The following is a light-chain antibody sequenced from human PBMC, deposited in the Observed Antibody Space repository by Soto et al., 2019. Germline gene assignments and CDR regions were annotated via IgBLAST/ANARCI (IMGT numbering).Light chain of an antibody. Sequence: AIRMTQSPSSLSASTGDRVTITCRASQGISRYLAWYQQKPGKAPKRLIYAASTLQSGVPSRFSGSGSGTDFTLTISCLQSEDFATYYCQQYYSYPRTFGQGTKVEIK. CDR2: AAS. CDR1: QGISRY. CDR3: QQYYSYPRT. V-gene: IGKV1-8*01. J-gene: IGKJ1*01.